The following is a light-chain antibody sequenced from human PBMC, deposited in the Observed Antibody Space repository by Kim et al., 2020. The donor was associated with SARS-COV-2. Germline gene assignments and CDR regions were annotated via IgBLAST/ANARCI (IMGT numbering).Light chain of an antibody. Sequence: EIVVTQSPATLSVSPGERATLSCRASQSISSDLAWYQQKAGQAPRLLIHDASTRATGIPDRFSGSGSGTEFTLTISSLQSEDFAVYYCQQYHNWPPLTFGGGTKVDIK. CDR2: DAS. CDR3: QQYHNWPPLT. CDR1: QSISSD. J-gene: IGKJ4*01. V-gene: IGKV3-15*01.